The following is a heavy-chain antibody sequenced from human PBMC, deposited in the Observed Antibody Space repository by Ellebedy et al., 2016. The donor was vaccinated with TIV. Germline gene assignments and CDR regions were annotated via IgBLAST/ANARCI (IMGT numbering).Heavy chain of an antibody. D-gene: IGHD2-2*01. Sequence: GESLKISXAASGFTFSSYGMHWVRQAPGKGLEWVAVISYDGSNKYYADSVKGRFTISRDNSKNTLYLQMNSLRAEDTAVYYCAKARGGIVVVPAAKILDYWGQGTLVTVSS. CDR3: AKARGGIVVVPAAKILDY. V-gene: IGHV3-30*18. CDR2: ISYDGSNK. CDR1: GFTFSSYG. J-gene: IGHJ4*02.